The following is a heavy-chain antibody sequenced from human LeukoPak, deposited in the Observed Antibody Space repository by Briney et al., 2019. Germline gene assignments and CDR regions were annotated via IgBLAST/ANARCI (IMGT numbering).Heavy chain of an antibody. CDR1: GGSISNSY. CDR2: LYYSGNT. Sequence: SETLSLTCTVSGGSISNSYWGWIRQPPGKGLEWIGSLYYSGNTYYNASLKGQVSISIDTSKTQFSLRLTSVTAADTAVYYCARQTGSGLFILPGGQGTLVTVSS. V-gene: IGHV4-39*01. D-gene: IGHD3/OR15-3a*01. J-gene: IGHJ4*02. CDR3: ARQTGSGLFILP.